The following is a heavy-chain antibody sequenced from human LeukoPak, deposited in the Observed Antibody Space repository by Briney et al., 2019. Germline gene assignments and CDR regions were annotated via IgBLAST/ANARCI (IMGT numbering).Heavy chain of an antibody. D-gene: IGHD3-10*01. Sequence: PSETLSLTCTVSGGSISSYYWSWIRQPPGKGLEWIGYIYYSGSTNYNPSLKSRVTISVDTSKNQFSLKLSSVTAADTAVYYCARVRYGSGTLNFDYWGQGTLVTVSS. V-gene: IGHV4-59*12. J-gene: IGHJ4*02. CDR3: ARVRYGSGTLNFDY. CDR2: IYYSGST. CDR1: GGSISSYY.